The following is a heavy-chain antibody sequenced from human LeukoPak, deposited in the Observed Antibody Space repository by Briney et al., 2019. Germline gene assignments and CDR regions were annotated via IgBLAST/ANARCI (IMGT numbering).Heavy chain of an antibody. CDR3: AREVVVVPAALFDP. CDR2: IYTSGST. D-gene: IGHD2-2*01. V-gene: IGHV4-4*07. Sequence: PSETLPLTCTVFGGSISSYYWSWIRQPAGKGLEWIGRIYTSGSTNYNPSLKSRVTMSVDTSKNQFSLKLSSVTAADTAVYYCAREVVVVPAALFDPWGQGTLVTVSS. J-gene: IGHJ5*02. CDR1: GGSISSYY.